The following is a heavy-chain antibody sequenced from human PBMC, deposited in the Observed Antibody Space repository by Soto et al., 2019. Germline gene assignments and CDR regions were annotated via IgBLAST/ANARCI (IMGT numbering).Heavy chain of an antibody. Sequence: GSLRLSCAASRFTFSSYAIIWVLPTPGKGLEWVSAISGSGGSTYYADSVKGRFTISRDNSKNTLYLQMNSLRAEDTAVYYCAKGPFGPLSMLEYWGQGTLVTVSS. V-gene: IGHV3-23*01. CDR3: AKGPFGPLSMLEY. D-gene: IGHD2-2*01. CDR2: ISGSGGST. CDR1: RFTFSSYA. J-gene: IGHJ4*02.